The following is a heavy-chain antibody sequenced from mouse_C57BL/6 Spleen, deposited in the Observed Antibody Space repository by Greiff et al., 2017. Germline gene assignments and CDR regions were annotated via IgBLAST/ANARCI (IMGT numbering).Heavy chain of an antibody. V-gene: IGHV1-59*01. D-gene: IGHD1-1*01. CDR1: GYTFTSYW. Sequence: QVQLQQPGAELVRPGTSVKLSCKASGYTFTSYWMHWVKQRPGQGLEWIGVIDPSDSYTNYNQKFKGKATLTVDTSSSTAYMQLSSLTSEDSAVYYCASYYGSRYYYAMDYWGQGTSVTVSS. J-gene: IGHJ4*01. CDR3: ASYYGSRYYYAMDY. CDR2: IDPSDSYT.